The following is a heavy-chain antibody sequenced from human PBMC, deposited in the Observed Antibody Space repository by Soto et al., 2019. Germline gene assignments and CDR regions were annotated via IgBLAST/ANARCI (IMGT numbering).Heavy chain of an antibody. J-gene: IGHJ4*02. V-gene: IGHV3-23*01. CDR3: AKNYYCDQ. CDR1: GFTFSSYA. CDR2: INTDGAT. D-gene: IGHD3-10*01. Sequence: EVQLLESGGGLVQPGGSLRRSCAASGFTFSSYAMSWVRQAPGKGLEWVSSINTDGATHYGDSAKGRFIISRDNSKDTLYLQMDSLRAEDTAIYHCAKNYYCDQWGQGTLVTVSS.